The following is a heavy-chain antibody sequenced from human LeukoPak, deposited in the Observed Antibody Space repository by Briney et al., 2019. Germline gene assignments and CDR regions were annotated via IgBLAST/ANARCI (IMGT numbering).Heavy chain of an antibody. V-gene: IGHV3-73*01. Sequence: GGSLKLSCAASGFTFSGSAMHWVRQASGKGLEWVGRIRSKANSYATAYAASVKGRFTISRDDSKNTAYLQMNSLKTEDTAVYYCIRRYCTNGVCYFDYWGQGTLVTVSS. CDR1: GFTFSGSA. J-gene: IGHJ4*02. D-gene: IGHD2-8*01. CDR2: IRSKANSYAT. CDR3: IRRYCTNGVCYFDY.